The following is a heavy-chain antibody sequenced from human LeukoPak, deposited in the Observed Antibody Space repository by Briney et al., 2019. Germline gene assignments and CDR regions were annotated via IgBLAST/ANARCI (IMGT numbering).Heavy chain of an antibody. J-gene: IGHJ3*02. CDR3: ARGGSSHCAGGSWYLSAFDI. CDR1: GFTFSPYV. CDR2: ISHGGSNT. D-gene: IGHD2-15*01. Sequence: SLRLSCTASGFTFSPYVMHWVRQAPGKGLECVAIISHGGSNTYYADSVKVRFTISRDNSKNTLYLQMTRLRVEDTAVFYCARGGSSHCAGGSWYLSAFDIWGQGTMVTVSS. V-gene: IGHV3-30*04.